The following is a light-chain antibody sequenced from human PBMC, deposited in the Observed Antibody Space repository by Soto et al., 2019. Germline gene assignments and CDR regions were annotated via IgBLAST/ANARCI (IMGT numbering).Light chain of an antibody. CDR1: SSDVGGYNY. J-gene: IGLJ1*01. Sequence: QSALTQPASVSGSPGQSITISCTGTSSDVGGYNYVSWYQQHPGKAPKLIIYAVTNRPSGVSIRFSGSKSGNTASLTISGLQAEDEADYYCCSYTSSTTYVFGPETKVTVL. V-gene: IGLV2-14*01. CDR3: CSYTSSTTYV. CDR2: AVT.